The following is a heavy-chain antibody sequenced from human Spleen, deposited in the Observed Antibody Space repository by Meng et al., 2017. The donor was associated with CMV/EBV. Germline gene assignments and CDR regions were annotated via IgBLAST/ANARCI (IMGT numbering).Heavy chain of an antibody. V-gene: IGHV4-59*01. CDR2: IYYRGST. J-gene: IGHJ5*02. Sequence: RSYCSWIRQPPGKGLEWIGYIYYRGSTNYNPSLKSRVTISVDTSKNQFSLKLSSVTAADTAVYYCVATSFTTYYYDSSGYPQGWFDPWGQGTLVTVSS. CDR3: VATSFTTYYYDSSGYPQGWFDP. CDR1: RSY. D-gene: IGHD3-22*01.